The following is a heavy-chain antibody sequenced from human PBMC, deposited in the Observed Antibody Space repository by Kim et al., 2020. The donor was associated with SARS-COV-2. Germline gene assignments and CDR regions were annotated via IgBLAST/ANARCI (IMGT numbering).Heavy chain of an antibody. CDR2: IKSKTDGGTT. D-gene: IGHD3-16*02. J-gene: IGHJ4*02. CDR1: GFTFSNAW. V-gene: IGHV3-15*01. CDR3: TTERVYDYIWGSYRPFGY. Sequence: GGSLRLSCAASGFTFSNAWMSWVRQAPGKGLEWVGRIKSKTDGGTTDYAAPVKGRFTISRDDSKNTLYLQMNSLKTEDTAVYYCTTERVYDYIWGSYRPFGYWGQGTLVTVSS.